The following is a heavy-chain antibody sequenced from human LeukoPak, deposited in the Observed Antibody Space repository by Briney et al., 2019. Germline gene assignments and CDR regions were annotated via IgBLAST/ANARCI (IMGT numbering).Heavy chain of an antibody. D-gene: IGHD5-18*01. J-gene: IGHJ4*02. CDR2: ISDDGNKK. Sequence: PGGSLRLSCAASGFTFSNAWMSWVRQAPGKGLEWVAVISDDGNKKYYADSVKGRFTISRDSSKNTLYLQMNSLRVEDTAVYYCAKDNKRYSYDYWGQGTLVTVSS. V-gene: IGHV3-30*18. CDR1: GFTFSNAW. CDR3: AKDNKRYSYDY.